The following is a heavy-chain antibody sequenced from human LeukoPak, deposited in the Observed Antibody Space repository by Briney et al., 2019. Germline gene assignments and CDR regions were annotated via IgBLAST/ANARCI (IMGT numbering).Heavy chain of an antibody. V-gene: IGHV3-21*01. Sequence: GGSLRLSCAASGFTFSSYSMNWVRQAPGKGLEWVSSISSSSSYIYYADSVKGRFTISRDNAKNSLYLQMNSLRAEDTAVYYCARLTTVTKGSTNDYWGQGTLVTVSS. CDR1: GFTFSSYS. CDR3: ARLTTVTKGSTNDY. J-gene: IGHJ4*02. D-gene: IGHD4-17*01. CDR2: ISSSSSYI.